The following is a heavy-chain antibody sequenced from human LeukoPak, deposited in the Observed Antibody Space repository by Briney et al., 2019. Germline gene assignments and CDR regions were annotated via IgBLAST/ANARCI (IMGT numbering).Heavy chain of an antibody. V-gene: IGHV3-23*01. J-gene: IGHJ4*02. D-gene: IGHD6-13*01. Sequence: GGSLRLSCAASGFTSCSFAIKWVRHAPGKGLEWVSTMSGDATKKYDSDTVKGRFTISRYNSKTTLFMQMNSLRAEDTAVYYCAKRTAGSSWYSSDSWGQGTLVTVSS. CDR2: MSGDATKK. CDR3: AKRTAGSSWYSSDS. CDR1: GFTSCSFA.